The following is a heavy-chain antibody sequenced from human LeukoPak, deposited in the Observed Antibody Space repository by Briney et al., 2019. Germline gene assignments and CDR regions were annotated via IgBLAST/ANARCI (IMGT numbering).Heavy chain of an antibody. V-gene: IGHV4-39*01. Sequence: PSETLSLTCTVSGGSITTSSYYWGWIRQPPGKGLEWIGIIYYSGSTYYNPSIKGRVTISVDTSKNQFSLKLSSVTAADTAVYYCARAFRARYFDLWGRGTLVTVSS. CDR3: ARAFRARYFDL. J-gene: IGHJ2*01. D-gene: IGHD2/OR15-2a*01. CDR1: GGSITTSSYY. CDR2: IYYSGST.